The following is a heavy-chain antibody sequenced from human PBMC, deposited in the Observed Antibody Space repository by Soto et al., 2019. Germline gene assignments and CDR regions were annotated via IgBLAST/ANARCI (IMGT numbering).Heavy chain of an antibody. V-gene: IGHV1-18*01. D-gene: IGHD3-10*01. Sequence: SVKVSCKASGYTFTSYGISWVRQAPGQGLEWMGRISAYNGNTNYAQKLQGRVTMTTDTSTSTAYMELRSLRSDDTAVYYCARGQGSGSYYNDYYYYMDVWGKGTTVTVSS. CDR3: ARGQGSGSYYNDYYYYMDV. J-gene: IGHJ6*03. CDR2: ISAYNGNT. CDR1: GYTFTSYG.